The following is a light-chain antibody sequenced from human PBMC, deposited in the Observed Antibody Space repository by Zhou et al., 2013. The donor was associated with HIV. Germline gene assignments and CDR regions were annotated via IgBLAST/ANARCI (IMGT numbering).Light chain of an antibody. CDR3: QSYDRSLGGRVI. CDR2: GDN. V-gene: IGLV1-40*01. Sequence: QSVLTQPPSMSGAPGQRVTISCTGTSSNIGAGFPVHWYRQVPGTAPQLLIYGDNNRPLGVPDRFSGSKSGTSASLAVIGLQAEDEADYYCQSYDRSLGGRVIFGGGTKLTVL. J-gene: IGLJ2*01. CDR1: SSNIGAGFP.